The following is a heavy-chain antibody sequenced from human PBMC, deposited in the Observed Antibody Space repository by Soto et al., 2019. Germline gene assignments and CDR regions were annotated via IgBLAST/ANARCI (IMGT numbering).Heavy chain of an antibody. Sequence: SETLSLTCAVYGGSFSGYYWSWIRQPPGKGLEWIGEINHSGSTNYNPSLKSRVTISVDTSKNQFSLKLSSVTAADTAVYYCASGPSEDSNYGTYYYYYYYMDVWGKGTTVTVSS. V-gene: IGHV4-34*01. J-gene: IGHJ6*03. CDR1: GGSFSGYY. D-gene: IGHD4-4*01. CDR2: INHSGST. CDR3: ASGPSEDSNYGTYYYYYYYMDV.